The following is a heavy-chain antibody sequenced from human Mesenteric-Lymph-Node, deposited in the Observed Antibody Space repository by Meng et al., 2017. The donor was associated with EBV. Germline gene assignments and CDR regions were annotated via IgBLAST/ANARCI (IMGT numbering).Heavy chain of an antibody. V-gene: IGHV4-61*01. Sequence: QVQLQGAGPGLLKPSQTLSLTCTFSGDSVSSTRCYWSWIRQPPGRGLEWIGYIFNSGSTNYNPSLRRRATISVDTSRNQFSLTLNSVTAADTAVYYCARVSGPYYSPWFDPWGQGSLVTVSS. CDR3: ARVSGPYYSPWFDP. D-gene: IGHD2/OR15-2a*01. CDR2: IFNSGST. J-gene: IGHJ5*02. CDR1: GDSVSSTRCY.